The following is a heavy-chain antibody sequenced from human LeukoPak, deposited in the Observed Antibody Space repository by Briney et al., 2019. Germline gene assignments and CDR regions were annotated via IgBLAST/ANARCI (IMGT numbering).Heavy chain of an antibody. CDR2: IYYSGST. V-gene: IGHV4-39*07. J-gene: IGHJ5*02. D-gene: IGHD6-6*01. CDR3: ARESRALIAARPGWFDP. CDR1: GGSISSSSYY. Sequence: SETLSLTCIVSGGSISSSSYYWGWIRQPPGKGLEWIGSIYYSGSTYYNPSLKSRVTISVDTSKNQFSLKLSSVTAADTAVYYCARESRALIAARPGWFDPWGQGTLVTVSS.